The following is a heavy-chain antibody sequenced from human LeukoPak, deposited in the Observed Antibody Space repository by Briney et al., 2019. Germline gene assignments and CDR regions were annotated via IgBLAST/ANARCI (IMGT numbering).Heavy chain of an antibody. CDR1: GGSISSSSYY. J-gene: IGHJ5*02. V-gene: IGHV4-39*07. Sequence: TPSETLSLTCTVSGGSISSSSYYWGWIRQPPGKGLEWIGSIYYSGSTYYNPSLKSRVTMSVDTSKNQFSLKLSSVTAADTAVYYCARDDYSNFWFDPWGQGTLVTVSS. CDR2: IYYSGST. D-gene: IGHD4-11*01. CDR3: ARDDYSNFWFDP.